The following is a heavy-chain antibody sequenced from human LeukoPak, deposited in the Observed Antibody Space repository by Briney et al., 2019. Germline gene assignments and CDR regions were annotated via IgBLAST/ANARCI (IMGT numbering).Heavy chain of an antibody. CDR3: ARDGYCSSTSCYYNWFDP. CDR2: IYYSGST. J-gene: IGHJ5*02. V-gene: IGHV4-59*01. D-gene: IGHD2-2*03. CDR1: GGSISSYY. Sequence: SETLSLTCTVSGGSISSYYWSWIRQPPGKGLEWIGYIYYSGSTNYNPSLKSRVTISVDTSKNQFPLKLSSVTAADTAVYYCARDGYCSSTSCYYNWFDPWGQGTLVTVSS.